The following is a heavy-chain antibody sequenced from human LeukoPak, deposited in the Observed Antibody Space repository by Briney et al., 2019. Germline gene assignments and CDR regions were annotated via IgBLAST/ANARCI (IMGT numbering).Heavy chain of an antibody. CDR2: INPNSGGT. Sequence: ASVKVSCKASGYTFTGYYMHRVRQAPGQGLEGIGWINPNSGGTNYAQKFQGRVTMTRDTSISTAYMELSSLRSEDTAVYYCARGSFPYYYYYMDVWGKGTTVTVSS. CDR1: GYTFTGYY. CDR3: ARGSFPYYYYYMDV. J-gene: IGHJ6*03. D-gene: IGHD2/OR15-2a*01. V-gene: IGHV1-2*02.